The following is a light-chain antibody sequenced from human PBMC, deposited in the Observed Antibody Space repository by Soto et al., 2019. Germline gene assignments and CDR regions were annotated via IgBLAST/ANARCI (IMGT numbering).Light chain of an antibody. Sequence: EVVLTQSPATLSVSPGERATLSCRASQSFTSSYLAWYQQKPGQAPRLVMYGASIRTSGIPDRFSGSGSGTDFTLTISRLEPEDFAAYYCQQFSSYPLTFGGGTKVDI. J-gene: IGKJ4*01. V-gene: IGKV3-20*01. CDR3: QQFSSYPLT. CDR1: QSFTSSY. CDR2: GAS.